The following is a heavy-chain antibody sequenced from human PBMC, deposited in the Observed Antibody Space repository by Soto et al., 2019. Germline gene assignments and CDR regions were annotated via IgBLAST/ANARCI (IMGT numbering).Heavy chain of an antibody. CDR1: GYTFTSFG. CDR2: ISTDKGKT. CDR3: ARVVGALGHWFDP. V-gene: IGHV1-18*01. D-gene: IGHD1-26*01. Sequence: GASVKVSCKTSGYTFTSFGISWVRQAPGQGLEWMGWISTDKGKTNYAQKFQGRVTMTTDTSTSTAFMELRSLRSDDTAVYYCARVVGALGHWFDPWGQGTLVTVSS. J-gene: IGHJ5*02.